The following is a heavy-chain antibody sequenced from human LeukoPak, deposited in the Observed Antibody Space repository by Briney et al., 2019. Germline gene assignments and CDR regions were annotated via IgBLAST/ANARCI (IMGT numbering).Heavy chain of an antibody. CDR1: GFTFSSYA. D-gene: IGHD3-3*01. J-gene: IGHJ4*02. CDR3: GRVGGLRRYYVFWSGQGDY. V-gene: IGHV3-30-3*01. Sequence: GGSLRLSCAASGFTFSSYAMHWVRQAPGKGLEWVAVISYDGSNKYYADSVKGRFTISRDNSKNTLYLQMNSLRAEDTAVYYCGRVGGLRRYYVFWSGQGDYGGRGPLVTVSS. CDR2: ISYDGSNK.